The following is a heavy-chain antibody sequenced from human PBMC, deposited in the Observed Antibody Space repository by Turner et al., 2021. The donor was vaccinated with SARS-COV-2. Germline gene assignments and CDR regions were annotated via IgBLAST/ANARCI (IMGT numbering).Heavy chain of an antibody. Sequence: QVQLVESGGGVVQPGTSLRLSCAASGFNFRSYAMHWVRQAPGRGLGWVAVTPYDGSDQYYRDSVKGRFTISRDNSQNTLYLQMNSLRPEDTAVYYCARVWSSWYGEIDYWGQGTLVTVSS. CDR3: ARVWSSWYGEIDY. CDR1: GFNFRSYA. V-gene: IGHV3-30-3*01. J-gene: IGHJ4*02. D-gene: IGHD3-10*01. CDR2: TPYDGSDQ.